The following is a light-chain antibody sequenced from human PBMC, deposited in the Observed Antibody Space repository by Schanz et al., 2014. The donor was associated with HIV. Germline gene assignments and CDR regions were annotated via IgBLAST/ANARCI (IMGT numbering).Light chain of an antibody. V-gene: IGKV3-15*01. J-gene: IGKJ4*01. CDR3: QQSYSTPLT. CDR2: GAS. Sequence: EIVLTQSPGTLSVSPGERVTLSCRASQNILNNLAWYQQKPGQAPRLLISGASTRAAGIPARFSGGESGTDFTLIISRLEPEDFATYYCQQSYSTPLTFGGGTKVEIK. CDR1: QNILNN.